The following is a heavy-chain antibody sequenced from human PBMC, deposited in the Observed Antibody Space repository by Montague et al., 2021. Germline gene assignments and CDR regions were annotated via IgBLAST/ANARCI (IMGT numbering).Heavy chain of an antibody. D-gene: IGHD4-23*01. J-gene: IGHJ4*02. CDR1: GDSINSGRC. CDR3: ASGNDYSGNCFDY. CDR2: IYSSGST. Sequence: TLSLTCAVCGDSINSGRCWSWVRQHPGKGLEWIGYIYSSGSTYYSPSLESRITISVDTSQNQFSLRLTSVTAADTAVYFCASGNDYSGNCFDYWGQGTLVTVSS. V-gene: IGHV4-31*11.